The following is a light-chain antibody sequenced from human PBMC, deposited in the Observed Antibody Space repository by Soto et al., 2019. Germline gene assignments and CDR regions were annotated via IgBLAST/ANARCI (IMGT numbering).Light chain of an antibody. CDR2: GAS. Sequence: EIVLTQSPGTLSLSPGERATLSCRASQSVSSSYLAWYQQKPGQAPRLLIYGASSRATGIPDRFSGSGSGTDFTLTFSRLEPEDFAVYYCQQYGRAPRTFGQGTKVDIK. V-gene: IGKV3-20*01. CDR1: QSVSSSY. CDR3: QQYGRAPRT. J-gene: IGKJ1*01.